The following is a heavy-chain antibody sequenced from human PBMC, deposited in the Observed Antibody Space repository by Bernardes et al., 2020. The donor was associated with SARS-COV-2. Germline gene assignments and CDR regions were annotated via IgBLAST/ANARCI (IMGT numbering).Heavy chain of an antibody. V-gene: IGHV4-59*01. Sequence: TLSLTFTFSGGSISSYYWSWIRQPPGKGLEWIGYIYYSGSTNYNPSLKSRVTISVDTSKNQFSLKLSSVTAADTAVYYCARVPGDITIFGVVISYFDLWGRGTLVTVSS. CDR3: ARVPGDITIFGVVISYFDL. J-gene: IGHJ2*01. D-gene: IGHD3-3*01. CDR1: GGSISSYY. CDR2: IYYSGST.